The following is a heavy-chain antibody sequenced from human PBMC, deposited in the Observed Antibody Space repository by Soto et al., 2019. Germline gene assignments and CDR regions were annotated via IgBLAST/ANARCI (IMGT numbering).Heavy chain of an antibody. Sequence: SETLSLTCTVSGGSISSSSYYWGWIRQPPGKGLEWIGSIYYSGSTYYNPSLKSRVTISVDTSKNQFSLKLSSVTAADTAVYYCARHFLMSSSSHGFDYWGQGTLVTVSS. V-gene: IGHV4-39*01. CDR1: GGSISSSSYY. J-gene: IGHJ4*02. CDR2: IYYSGST. D-gene: IGHD6-13*01. CDR3: ARHFLMSSSSHGFDY.